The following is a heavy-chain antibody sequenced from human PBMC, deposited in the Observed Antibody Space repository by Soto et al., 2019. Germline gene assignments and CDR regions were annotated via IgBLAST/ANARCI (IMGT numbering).Heavy chain of an antibody. V-gene: IGHV3-33*01. Sequence: QVQLVESGGGVVQPGTCLRLSCVASGFTFSSYGMHWVRQAPGKGLEWVAVMWYDASDKFYADSVKGRFTISRDNSKNTLYLQMNSMRAEDTAVYYCATWQQLARDNWFDPWGQGTLVTVSS. J-gene: IGHJ5*02. CDR2: MWYDASDK. D-gene: IGHD6-13*01. CDR3: ATWQQLARDNWFDP. CDR1: GFTFSSYG.